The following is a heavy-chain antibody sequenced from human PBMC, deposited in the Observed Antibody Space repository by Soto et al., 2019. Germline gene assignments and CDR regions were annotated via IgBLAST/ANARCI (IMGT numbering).Heavy chain of an antibody. Sequence: ASVKVSCKVSGYTLTELSMHWVRQAPGKGLEWMGGFDPEDGETIYAQKFQGRVTMTEGTSTDTAYMELSSLRSEDTAVYYCAIDPETGTFDYWGQGTLVTVSS. J-gene: IGHJ4*02. V-gene: IGHV1-24*01. CDR1: GYTLTELS. D-gene: IGHD1-1*01. CDR3: AIDPETGTFDY. CDR2: FDPEDGET.